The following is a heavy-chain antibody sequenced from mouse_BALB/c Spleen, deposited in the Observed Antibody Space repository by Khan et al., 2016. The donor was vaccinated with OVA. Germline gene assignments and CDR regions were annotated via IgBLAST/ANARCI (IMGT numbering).Heavy chain of an antibody. CDR3: ARADYRYDGYYAMDY. V-gene: IGHV2-6-4*01. CDR1: GFSLSRYN. Sequence: QVQLKESGPGLVAPSQSLSITCPVSGFSLSRYNIHWVRQPPGKGLEWLGMIWGGGGTDYNSTLKSRLRISKENSKSQVFLKLNSLQADDTDMYDWARADYRYDGYYAMDYWGKGTSGTVSS. J-gene: IGHJ4*01. D-gene: IGHD2-14*01. CDR2: IWGGGGT.